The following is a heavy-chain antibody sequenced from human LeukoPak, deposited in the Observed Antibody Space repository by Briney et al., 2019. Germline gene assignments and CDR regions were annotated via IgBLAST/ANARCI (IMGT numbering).Heavy chain of an antibody. V-gene: IGHV1-2*02. Sequence: GASVKVSCKASGYTFTDYYLHWVRQAPGQGLEWMGWINPSSGGTNYAQKLQGRVTMTRDTSIGTAYMELSWLRSDDTAVYYCARAGLWDFSDTSGYRNAAFDIWGQGTMVTVSS. CDR2: INPSSGGT. CDR3: ARAGLWDFSDTSGYRNAAFDI. J-gene: IGHJ3*02. CDR1: GYTFTDYY. D-gene: IGHD3-22*01.